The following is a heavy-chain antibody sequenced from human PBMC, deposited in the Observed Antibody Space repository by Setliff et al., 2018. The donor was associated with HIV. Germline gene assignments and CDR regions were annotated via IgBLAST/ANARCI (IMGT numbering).Heavy chain of an antibody. J-gene: IGHJ6*03. Sequence: PGGSLRLSCAASGFTFSSYSMNWVRQAPGKGLEWVSSISSSSSYIYYADSVKGRFTVSRDNAKNTLYLQMNSLRAEDTAVYYCAREIQNCGANHWYCYMDVWGKGTTVTVSS. CDR2: ISSSSSYI. CDR1: GFTFSSYS. V-gene: IGHV3-21*01. CDR3: AREIQNCGANHWYCYMDV. D-gene: IGHD4-17*01.